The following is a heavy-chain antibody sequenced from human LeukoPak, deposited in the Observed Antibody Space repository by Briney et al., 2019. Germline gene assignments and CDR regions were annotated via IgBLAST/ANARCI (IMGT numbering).Heavy chain of an antibody. J-gene: IGHJ6*02. CDR1: GFTFSSYA. V-gene: IGHV3-30-3*01. D-gene: IGHD2-2*01. CDR3: ASPGVPAADYYGMDV. CDR2: ISYDGSNK. Sequence: GRSLRLSCAASGFTFSSYAMHWVRQAPGKGLEWVAVISYDGSNKYYADSVKGRFTISRDNSKNTLYLQMNSLRAEDTAVYYCASPGVPAADYYGMDVWGQGSTVTVSS.